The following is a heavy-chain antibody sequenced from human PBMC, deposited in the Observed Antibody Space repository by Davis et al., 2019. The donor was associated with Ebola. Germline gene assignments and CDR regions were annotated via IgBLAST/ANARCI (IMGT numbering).Heavy chain of an antibody. CDR1: GGSISSYY. D-gene: IGHD6-19*01. Sequence: SETLSLTCTVSGGSISSYYWSWIRQPPGKGLEWIGYIYYSGSTNYNPSLKSRVTISVDTSKNQLSLKLSSVTAADTAVYYCARVQWPYGMDVWGQGTTVTVSS. CDR3: ARVQWPYGMDV. J-gene: IGHJ6*02. CDR2: IYYSGST. V-gene: IGHV4-59*01.